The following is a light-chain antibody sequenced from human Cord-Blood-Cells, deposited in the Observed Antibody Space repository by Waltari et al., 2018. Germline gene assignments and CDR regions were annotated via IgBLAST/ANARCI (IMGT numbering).Light chain of an antibody. CDR2: DVS. V-gene: IGLV2-14*01. CDR1: SSDVGGYNY. J-gene: IGLJ3*02. CDR3: SSYTSSSTWV. Sequence: QSALTHPASVYGSPGQSVTISCTGTSSDVGGYNYVSWYQQHPGKAPKRMIYDVSNRPSGVSNRFSGSKSGNTASLTISGLQAEDEADYYCSSYTSSSTWVFGGGTKLTVL.